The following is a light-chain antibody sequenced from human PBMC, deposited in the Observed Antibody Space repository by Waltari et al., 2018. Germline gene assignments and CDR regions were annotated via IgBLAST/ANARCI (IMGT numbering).Light chain of an antibody. V-gene: IGLV1-44*01. Sequence: QSALTQPPSVSGTPGQSVTISCSTRSSDSGRATVNWYQQLPGTAPKLLIFGNDQRPSGVPDRFSGSKSGTSASLAIRGLQSEDEADYYCAAWDKSLSGPVFGGGTKLTVL. CDR1: SSDSGRAT. CDR2: GND. CDR3: AAWDKSLSGPV. J-gene: IGLJ3*02.